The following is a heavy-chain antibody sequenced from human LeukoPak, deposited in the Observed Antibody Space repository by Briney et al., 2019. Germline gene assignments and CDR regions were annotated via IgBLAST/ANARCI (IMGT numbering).Heavy chain of an antibody. CDR1: GFIFRTYP. CDR2: ITGSGDKT. D-gene: IGHD3-22*01. V-gene: IGHV3-23*01. CDR3: AKGTYYYDSSGYYYDQYYFDY. J-gene: IGHJ4*02. Sequence: GGSLRLSCAASGFIFRTYPMSWVRQAPGKGPEWVSAITGSGDKTYYADSVKGRFTISRDNSKNTLYLQMNSLRAEDTAVYYCAKGTYYYDSSGYYYDQYYFDYWGQGTLVTVSS.